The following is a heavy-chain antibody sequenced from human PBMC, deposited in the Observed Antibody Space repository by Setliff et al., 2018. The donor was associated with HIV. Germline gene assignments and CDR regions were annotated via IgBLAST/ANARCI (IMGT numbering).Heavy chain of an antibody. D-gene: IGHD2-2*01. Sequence: SETLSLTCTVSGDSISGYYWSWVRQPPGKGLEWIGYVYNSVTTNYNPSLKSRATISLDTSKNQFSLKLTSVTAADTAVYYCARGGTSSNWFGPWGQGTLVTVSS. J-gene: IGHJ5*02. CDR2: VYNSVTT. CDR1: GDSISGYY. V-gene: IGHV4-59*01. CDR3: ARGGTSSNWFGP.